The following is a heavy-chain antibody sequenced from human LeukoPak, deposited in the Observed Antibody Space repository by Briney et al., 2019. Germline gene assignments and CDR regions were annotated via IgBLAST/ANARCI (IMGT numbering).Heavy chain of an antibody. CDR1: GYNFPAYW. Sequence: GESLKISCKASGYNFPAYWIAWVRQMPGKGLEWMGIIYPGDSDTRYSPSFQGQVTISADKSISTAYLQWSSLKASDTAMYYCARHGDSSGYGAFDIWGQGTMVTVSS. CDR3: ARHGDSSGYGAFDI. D-gene: IGHD3-22*01. J-gene: IGHJ3*02. V-gene: IGHV5-51*01. CDR2: IYPGDSDT.